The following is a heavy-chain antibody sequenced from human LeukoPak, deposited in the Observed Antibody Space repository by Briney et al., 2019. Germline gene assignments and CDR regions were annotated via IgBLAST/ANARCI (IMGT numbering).Heavy chain of an antibody. J-gene: IGHJ4*02. V-gene: IGHV3-66*01. CDR1: GFTVRSNY. D-gene: IGHD5-18*01. Sequence: PGGSLRLSCAASGFTVRSNYMSWVRQAPGKGQEWVSVLYSGGSTYYADSVKGRFTISRDNSKNTLYLQMNSLRAEDTAVYYCARDGSYSYDIWGQGTLVTVSS. CDR2: LYSGGST. CDR3: ARDGSYSYDI.